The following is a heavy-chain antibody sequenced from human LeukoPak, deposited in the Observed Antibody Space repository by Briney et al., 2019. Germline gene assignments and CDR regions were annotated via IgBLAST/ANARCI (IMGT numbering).Heavy chain of an antibody. V-gene: IGHV4-30-2*01. CDR2: IYHSGST. J-gene: IGHJ4*02. CDR1: GGSISRGGYS. Sequence: SQTLSLTCAVSGGSISRGGYSWSWIRQPPGEGLEWIGYIYHSGSTYYNPSLKSRVPISVDRSKNQFSLKLSSVTAADTAVYYCARGYCSGGSCYSYYFDYWGQGTLVTVSS. CDR3: ARGYCSGGSCYSYYFDY. D-gene: IGHD2-15*01.